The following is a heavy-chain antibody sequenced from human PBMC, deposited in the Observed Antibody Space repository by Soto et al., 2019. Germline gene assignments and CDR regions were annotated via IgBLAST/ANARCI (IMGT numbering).Heavy chain of an antibody. Sequence: QVQLVESGGGVVQPGRSLRLSCAASGFTFSSYGMHWVRQAPGKGLEWVAVISYDGSNKYYADSVKGRFTISRDNSKNTLYLQMNSLRAEDTAVYYCAKLSMVAAKPHDAFDIWGQGTMVTVSS. CDR1: GFTFSSYG. J-gene: IGHJ3*02. V-gene: IGHV3-30*18. CDR2: ISYDGSNK. D-gene: IGHD2-15*01. CDR3: AKLSMVAAKPHDAFDI.